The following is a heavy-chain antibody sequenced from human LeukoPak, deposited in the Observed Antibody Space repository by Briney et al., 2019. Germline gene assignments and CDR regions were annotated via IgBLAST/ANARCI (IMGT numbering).Heavy chain of an antibody. CDR2: IYFSGST. V-gene: IGHV4-39*01. J-gene: IGHJ4*02. D-gene: IGHD3/OR15-3a*01. Sequence: KPSETLSLTCTVSGGSISSSPYWWSWIRQPPGKGLEWIGTIYFSGSTSYHPSLEGRVSISADRSKNQFSLKLASVTAADTAVYYCARRAYGTGFDYWGQGTVVTVSS. CDR1: GGSISSSPYW. CDR3: ARRAYGTGFDY.